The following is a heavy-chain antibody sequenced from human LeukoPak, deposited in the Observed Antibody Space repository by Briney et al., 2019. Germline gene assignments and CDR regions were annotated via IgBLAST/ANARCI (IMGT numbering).Heavy chain of an antibody. CDR3: ARVAFGLYVMDV. Sequence: GGSLRLSCAASGFTFSVYSMNWVRQAPGKGLEWVSSISSDSNYIFYSDSLKGRFTISRDNAKNSLYLQMISLRAEDTAVYYCARVAFGLYVMDVWGQGTTVTVSS. CDR1: GFTFSVYS. CDR2: ISSDSNYI. J-gene: IGHJ6*02. D-gene: IGHD3/OR15-3a*01. V-gene: IGHV3-21*01.